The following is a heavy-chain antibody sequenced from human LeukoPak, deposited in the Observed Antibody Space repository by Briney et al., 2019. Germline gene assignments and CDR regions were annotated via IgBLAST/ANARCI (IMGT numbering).Heavy chain of an antibody. CDR2: IYYSGST. J-gene: IGHJ4*02. Sequence: SETLSLTCTVSGGSISSYYWSWIRQPPGKGLEWIGYIYYSGSTNYNPSLKSRVTISVDTPKNQFSLKLSSVTAADTAVYYCARGDYTDEYYFDYWGQGTLVTVSS. D-gene: IGHD4-11*01. CDR3: ARGDYTDEYYFDY. V-gene: IGHV4-59*01. CDR1: GGSISSYY.